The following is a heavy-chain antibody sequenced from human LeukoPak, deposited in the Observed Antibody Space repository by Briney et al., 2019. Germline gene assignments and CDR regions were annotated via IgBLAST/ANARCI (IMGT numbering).Heavy chain of an antibody. CDR1: GYTFTSYD. V-gene: IGHV1-8*03. J-gene: IGHJ4*02. CDR2: MNPNRGSP. D-gene: IGHD2-15*01. Sequence: SSVKVSCKPSGYTFTSYDLNWVRPATGQGLAWVGWMNPNRGSPGYAQNSQGRVTITRNTSKSTVYLELRRLRCGDTAGCYCARGRSTGYSYYVEYWGQGTLVTVSS. CDR3: ARGRSTGYSYYVEY.